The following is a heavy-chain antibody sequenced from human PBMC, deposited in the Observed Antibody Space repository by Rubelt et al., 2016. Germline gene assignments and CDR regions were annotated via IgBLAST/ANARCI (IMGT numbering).Heavy chain of an antibody. CDR1: GYTFTSYG. V-gene: IGHV1-18*01. CDR3: ARDRPRYCSGGSCYPHYYYYGMDV. J-gene: IGHJ6*02. CDR2: ITPYNGKT. D-gene: IGHD2-15*01. Sequence: QVQLVQSGAEVKKPGASVKVSCKASGYTFTSYGISWVRQAPGQGLEWMGWITPYNGKTNYANKLPGRGTMTTDTATSTADIELRSLRSDDTAVYYCARDRPRYCSGGSCYPHYYYYGMDVWGQGTTVTVSS.